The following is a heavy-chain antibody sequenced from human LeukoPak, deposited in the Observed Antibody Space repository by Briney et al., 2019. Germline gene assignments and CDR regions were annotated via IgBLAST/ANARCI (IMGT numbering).Heavy chain of an antibody. J-gene: IGHJ4*02. CDR3: ARNLNYPDGGSSFDFDY. D-gene: IGHD4-23*01. CDR2: IYYSGST. Sequence: PSETLSLTCTVSGGSISSYYWSWIRQPPGKGLEWIGYIYYSGSTNYNPSLKSRVTISVDTSKNQFSLKLSSVTAADTAIYFCARNLNYPDGGSSFDFDYWGQGTLVTVSS. V-gene: IGHV4-59*01. CDR1: GGSISSYY.